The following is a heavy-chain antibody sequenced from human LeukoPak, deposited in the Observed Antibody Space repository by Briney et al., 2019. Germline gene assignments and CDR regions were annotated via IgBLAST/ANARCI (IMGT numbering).Heavy chain of an antibody. CDR3: ARHAGPSDSNYLFWFDP. CDR1: GVTFSGYY. J-gene: IGHJ5*02. D-gene: IGHD4-11*01. CDR2: INHSGST. V-gene: IGHV4-34*01. Sequence: TPSETLSLTCAVSGVTFSGYYWSWLRQPPGKGLEWVGVINHSGSTNYNPSLKSRVTISVDTSKNQFSLKLSSVTAADTAVYYCARHAGPSDSNYLFWFDPWGQGTLVTVSS.